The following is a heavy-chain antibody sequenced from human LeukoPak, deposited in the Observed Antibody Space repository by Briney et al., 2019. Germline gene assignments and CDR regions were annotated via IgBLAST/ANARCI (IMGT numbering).Heavy chain of an antibody. J-gene: IGHJ3*02. V-gene: IGHV1-18*01. CDR1: GYTFTSYG. Sequence: ASVKVSCKASGYTFTSYGISWVRQAPGQGLEWMGWISAYNGNTNYAQKLQGRVTMTTDTSTSTAYMELRSLRSDDTAVYYCARYSTVVTPDAFDIWGQGTMVTVSS. CDR2: ISAYNGNT. CDR3: ARYSTVVTPDAFDI. D-gene: IGHD4-23*01.